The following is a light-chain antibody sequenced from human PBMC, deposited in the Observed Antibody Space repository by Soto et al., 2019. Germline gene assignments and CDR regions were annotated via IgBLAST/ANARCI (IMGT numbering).Light chain of an antibody. V-gene: IGKV1-39*01. CDR2: NGS. CDR1: QSISSF. Sequence: DIQMTQSPSSLSASLGDRVTITCRASQSISSFLNWYQQKSGKAPKLLIYNGSTLQSGVPPRFSGSGSGRDFTLTISSLRPEDIATYFCQQSYSSPPWTFGQGTKVDIK. J-gene: IGKJ1*01. CDR3: QQSYSSPPWT.